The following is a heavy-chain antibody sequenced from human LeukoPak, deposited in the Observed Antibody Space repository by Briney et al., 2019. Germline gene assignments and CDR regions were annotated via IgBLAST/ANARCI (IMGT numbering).Heavy chain of an antibody. D-gene: IGHD5-12*01. CDR3: ARDPTQWLRYGHFDY. V-gene: IGHV3-48*04. CDR2: ISNTGSVI. CDR1: GSTFSSHT. J-gene: IGHJ4*02. Sequence: GGSLRLSCAASGSTFSSHTMNWVRQAPGKGLEWISYISNTGSVIYYADSVKGRFTISRDNAKNSLYLQMNSLRAEDTAVYYCARDPTQWLRYGHFDYWGQGTLVAVSS.